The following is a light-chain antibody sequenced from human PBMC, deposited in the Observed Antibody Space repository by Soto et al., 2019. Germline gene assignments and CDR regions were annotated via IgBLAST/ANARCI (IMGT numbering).Light chain of an antibody. J-gene: IGLJ3*02. CDR3: AAWDDSLSGLV. V-gene: IGLV1-47*02. Sequence: QPVLTQPPSASGTPGQTITISCSGSMSNTEVHSVHWYQQLPGTAPKPLIYSDTQRPSGVPDRFSGSKSGTSAYLGISGLRSEDEAEYFCAAWDDSLSGLVFGGGTKLTVL. CDR1: MSNTEVHS. CDR2: SDT.